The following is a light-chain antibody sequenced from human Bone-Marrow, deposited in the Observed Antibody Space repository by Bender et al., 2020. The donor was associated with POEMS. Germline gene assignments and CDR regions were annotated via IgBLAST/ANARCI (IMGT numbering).Light chain of an antibody. CDR1: SSDIGSYNL. V-gene: IGLV2-23*01. Sequence: QSALTQPASVSGSPGQSITISCTGTSSDIGSYNLVSWYQQLPGKAPKVMIYEGSKRPSGISDRFSGSKSGSTASLTISGLQAEDEADYYYSSYAGIHTWVFGGGTKVTVL. CDR2: EGS. CDR3: SSYAGIHTWV. J-gene: IGLJ3*02.